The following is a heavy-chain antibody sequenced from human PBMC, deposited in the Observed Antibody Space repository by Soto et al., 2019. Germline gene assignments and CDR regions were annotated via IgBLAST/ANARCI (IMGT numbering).Heavy chain of an antibody. CDR2: INPNSGGI. CDR3: ARNTYSRRWVGSMDV. J-gene: IGHJ6*01. V-gene: IGHV1-2*02. CDR1: GYTFTDYY. Sequence: ASVKVSCKASGYTFTDYYIHGVRQAPGQGLEWMGWINPNSGGINYAQKFQGRVTVTRDTSVTTGYMVLSRLRSDDTAVYYCARNTYSRRWVGSMDVWGQGTTVTVSS. D-gene: IGHD1-26*01.